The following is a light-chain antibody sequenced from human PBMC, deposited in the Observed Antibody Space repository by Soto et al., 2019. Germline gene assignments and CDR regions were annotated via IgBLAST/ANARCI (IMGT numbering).Light chain of an antibody. CDR3: CSYTTSNTRQIV. V-gene: IGLV2-14*01. CDR1: SSDVGGYNY. Sequence: QSVLTQPASVSVSPGQSITISCTGTSSDVGGYNYVSWYQQHPGKAPKFMIYDVSNRPSGVSNRFSGSKSGNTASLTISGLQAEDEADYYCCSYTTSNTRQIVFGTGTKVTVL. CDR2: DVS. J-gene: IGLJ1*01.